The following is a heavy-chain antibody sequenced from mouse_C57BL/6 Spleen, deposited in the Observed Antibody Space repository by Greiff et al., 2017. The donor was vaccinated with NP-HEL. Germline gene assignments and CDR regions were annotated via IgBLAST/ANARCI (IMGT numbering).Heavy chain of an antibody. D-gene: IGHD2-4*01. CDR3: ARGNYDYHTWFAY. CDR2: IYPGSGST. V-gene: IGHV1-55*01. Sequence: VQLQQSGAELVKPGASVKMSCKASGYTFTSYWITWVKQRPGQGLEWIGDIYPGSGSTNYNEKFKSKATLTVDTSSSTAYMQLSSLTSEDSAVYYCARGNYDYHTWFAYWGQGTLVTVSA. CDR1: GYTFTSYW. J-gene: IGHJ3*01.